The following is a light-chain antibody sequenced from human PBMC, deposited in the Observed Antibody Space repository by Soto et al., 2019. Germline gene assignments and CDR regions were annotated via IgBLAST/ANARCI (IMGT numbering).Light chain of an antibody. V-gene: IGKV4-1*01. CDR3: QLYFRPWT. Sequence: DIVMTQSPDSLAVSLGERATINCKSSQSVLYSSNNKNYLAWYQQKPGQPPKLLIYWASTRESGVPDRFSGSGSGTHFTLTISSLQAEDVAVYYCQLYFRPWTFGQGTKVEIK. J-gene: IGKJ1*01. CDR2: WAS. CDR1: QSVLYSSNNKNY.